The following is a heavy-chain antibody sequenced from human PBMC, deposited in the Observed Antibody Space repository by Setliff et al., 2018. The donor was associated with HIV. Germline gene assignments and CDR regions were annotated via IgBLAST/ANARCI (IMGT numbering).Heavy chain of an antibody. V-gene: IGHV1-24*01. CDR2: FAPELGAT. CDR1: GYTLTKLS. Sequence: ASVKVSCKVSGYTLTKLSMHWVRQAPEKGLEWMGGFAPELGATFFAQNFRGRLTMTQDTSTDTAYMELTSLRSDDTAMYYCATDNREGVGTPYYFDYWGQGTQVTVSS. D-gene: IGHD1-26*01. J-gene: IGHJ4*02. CDR3: ATDNREGVGTPYYFDY.